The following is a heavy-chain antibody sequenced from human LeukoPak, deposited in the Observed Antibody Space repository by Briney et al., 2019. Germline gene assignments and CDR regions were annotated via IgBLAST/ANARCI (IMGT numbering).Heavy chain of an antibody. CDR2: IYTSGST. CDR3: ARESGYYYDTSGYTFDY. V-gene: IGHV4-4*07. CDR1: GGSISNYY. Sequence: SETLSLTCTVSGGSISNYYWSWIRQSAGKGLEWIGRIYTSGSTNYNPSLKSRVSMSVDTSKNQFSLRLRSVTAADTAVYYCARESGYYYDTSGYTFDYWGRGILASVSS. D-gene: IGHD3-22*01. J-gene: IGHJ4*02.